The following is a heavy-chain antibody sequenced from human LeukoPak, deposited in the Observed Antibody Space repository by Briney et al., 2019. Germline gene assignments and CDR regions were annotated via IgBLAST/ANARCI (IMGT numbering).Heavy chain of an antibody. CDR3: ARRFYDSSGYYYFDH. J-gene: IGHJ4*02. Sequence: SETLSLTCTVSGGSISSGSYYWSWIRQPAGKGLEWIGRIYTSGSTNYNPSLKSRVTISVDTSKNQLSLKLSSVTAADTAVYYCARRFYDSSGYYYFDHWGQGTLVTVSS. D-gene: IGHD3-22*01. CDR2: IYTSGST. V-gene: IGHV4-61*02. CDR1: GGSISSGSYY.